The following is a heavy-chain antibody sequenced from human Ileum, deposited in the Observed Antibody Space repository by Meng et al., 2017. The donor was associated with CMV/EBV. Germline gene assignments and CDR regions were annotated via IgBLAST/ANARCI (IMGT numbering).Heavy chain of an antibody. D-gene: IGHD6-6*01. J-gene: IGHJ5*02. CDR1: GGTFSSHP. CDR2: ITPVYYST. Sequence: SVKVSCKASGGTFSSHPISWVRQAPGQGLEWMGGITPVYYSTNYAQKFQGRITIIMDESATTVYMELSRLTSDDTAVYYCARGYSRSSRGWFDPWGQGTLVTGSS. CDR3: ARGYSRSSRGWFDP. V-gene: IGHV1-69*05.